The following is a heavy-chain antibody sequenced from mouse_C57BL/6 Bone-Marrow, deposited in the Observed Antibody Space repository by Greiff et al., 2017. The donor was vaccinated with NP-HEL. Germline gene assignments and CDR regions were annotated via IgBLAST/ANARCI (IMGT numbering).Heavy chain of an antibody. J-gene: IGHJ2*01. CDR2: IDPSDSYT. V-gene: IGHV1-59*01. CDR3: ARWSHYFDY. CDR1: GYTFTSYW. Sequence: QVQLQQPGAELVRPGTSVKLSCKASGYTFTSYWMHWVKQRPGQGLEWIGVIDPSDSYTNYNQKFKGKATLTVDTSSSTAYMPLSSLTSEDSAVYYCARWSHYFDYWGQGTTRTVSS.